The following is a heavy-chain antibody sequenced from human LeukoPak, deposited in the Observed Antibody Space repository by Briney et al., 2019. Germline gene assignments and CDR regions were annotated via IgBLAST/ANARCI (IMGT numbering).Heavy chain of an antibody. CDR1: GYTFTSYG. D-gene: IGHD3-10*01. CDR2: ISAYNGNT. J-gene: IGHJ6*03. Sequence: ASVKVSCKASGYTFTSYGISWVRQAPGQGLEWMGWISAYNGNTNYAQKLQGRVTMTTDTSTSTAYMELRSLRSDDTAVYYCAREGYYYGSGSYNYYYYYYMDVWGKGTTVTISS. V-gene: IGHV1-18*01. CDR3: AREGYYYGSGSYNYYYYYYMDV.